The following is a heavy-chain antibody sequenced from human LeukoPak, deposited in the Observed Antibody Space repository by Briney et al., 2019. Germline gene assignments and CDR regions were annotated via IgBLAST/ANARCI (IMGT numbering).Heavy chain of an antibody. CDR2: IYPGDSDT. D-gene: IGHD1-20*01. V-gene: IGHV5-51*01. CDR3: ARSNSPTRRYNWNPTARYMDV. J-gene: IGHJ6*03. Sequence: GESLKISCKGSGYSFTSYWIGWVRQMPGKGLEWMGIIYPGDSDTRYSPSFQGQVTISADKSISTAYLQWSSLKASDTAMYYCARSNSPTRRYNWNPTARYMDVWGKGTTVTVSS. CDR1: GYSFTSYW.